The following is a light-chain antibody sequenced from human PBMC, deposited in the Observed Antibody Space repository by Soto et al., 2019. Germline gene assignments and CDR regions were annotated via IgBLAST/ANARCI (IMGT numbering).Light chain of an antibody. CDR1: QTVSNNY. CDR2: GSS. CDR3: QQYGSSPPYT. Sequence: EVVLTQSPGTLSLSPGERATLSCRASQTVSNNYLAWYQLRPGQAPRLLIFGSSDMSAGVPVRFSGSGSGTDFTLTISRLEPGDVAVYYCQQYGSSPPYTFGQGTKLEIK. V-gene: IGKV3-20*01. J-gene: IGKJ2*01.